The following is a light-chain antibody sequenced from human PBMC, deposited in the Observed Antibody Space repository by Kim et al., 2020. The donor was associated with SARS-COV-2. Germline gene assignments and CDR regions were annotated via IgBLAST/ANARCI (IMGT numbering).Light chain of an antibody. Sequence: DIQMTQSPSAMSASVGDRVTITCRASQGISNYLVWFQQKPGKAPKRLIYAASNLQSGVPSRFSGSGSGTEFTLTINSLQPEDFATYYCLQHKNYPYTFGQGTKLEI. V-gene: IGKV1-17*03. CDR1: QGISNY. CDR2: AAS. J-gene: IGKJ2*01. CDR3: LQHKNYPYT.